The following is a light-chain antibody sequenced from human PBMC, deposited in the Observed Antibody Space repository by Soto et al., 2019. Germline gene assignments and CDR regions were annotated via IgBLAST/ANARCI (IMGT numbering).Light chain of an antibody. Sequence: DIQMTQSPSSLSASVGDRVSITCRASQGIRIDLAWYQQKPGKAPKRLIYGASSLQSGVPSRFSGSGSGTEFTLTISCLQPEDFATYYCLQHNSYPRSFGQGTKVEIK. CDR2: GAS. J-gene: IGKJ1*01. CDR1: QGIRID. V-gene: IGKV1-17*01. CDR3: LQHNSYPRS.